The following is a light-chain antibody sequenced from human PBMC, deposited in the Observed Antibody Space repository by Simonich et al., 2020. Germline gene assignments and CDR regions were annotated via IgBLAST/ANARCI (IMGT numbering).Light chain of an antibody. Sequence: QSALTQPASVSGSPGQSITISCNGNSSDVGGNNSVSCYQQHPGKAPKLMIYDVSKRPSGVSNRFSGSKSGNTASLTISGLQAEDEADYYCSSYTSSSTVFGGGTKLTVL. CDR3: SSYTSSSTV. CDR2: DVS. CDR1: SSDVGGNNS. V-gene: IGLV2-14*01. J-gene: IGLJ3*02.